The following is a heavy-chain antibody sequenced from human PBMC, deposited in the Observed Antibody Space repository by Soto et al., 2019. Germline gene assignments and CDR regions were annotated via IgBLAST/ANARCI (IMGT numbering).Heavy chain of an antibody. Sequence: GGSLRLSCAASGFTFSSHAMTWVRQAPGKGLEWVSGISGSGETPYYADSVKGRFTISRDNSKNMLYLFLNSLSAEDTALYYCAKDLRITMVRGVFRSFDPWGSATLVTGSS. CDR1: GFTFSSHA. V-gene: IGHV3-23*01. CDR3: AKDLRITMVRGVFRSFDP. CDR2: ISGSGETP. J-gene: IGHJ5*02. D-gene: IGHD3-10*01.